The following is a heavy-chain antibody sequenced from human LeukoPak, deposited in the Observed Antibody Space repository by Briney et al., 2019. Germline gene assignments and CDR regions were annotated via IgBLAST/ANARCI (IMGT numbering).Heavy chain of an antibody. CDR1: GYSFSIYW. CDR2: IYPGDSDT. V-gene: IGHV5-51*01. CDR3: AAYSSGYLRDY. J-gene: IGHJ4*02. Sequence: GESLKISCKRSGYSFSIYWIAWVRRMPGKGLEWMGIIYPGDSDTRYSPSFQGQVTISADKSISTAYLQWSSLKASDTAMYYCAAYSSGYLRDYWGQGTLVTVSS. D-gene: IGHD3-22*01.